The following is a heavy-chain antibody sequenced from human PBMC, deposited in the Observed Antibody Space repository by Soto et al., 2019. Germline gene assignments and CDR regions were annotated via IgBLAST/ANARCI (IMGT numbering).Heavy chain of an antibody. CDR1: GGTFSSYT. CDR3: AKNRGRVTTSWHFDY. CDR2: IIPILGIT. Sequence: ASVKVSCKASGGTFSSYTISWVRQAPGQGLEWMGRIIPILGITNYAQKFQGRVTITADKSTSTAYMELSSLRSDDTAVYYCAKNRGRVTTSWHFDYWGQGTLVTVSS. D-gene: IGHD4-17*01. V-gene: IGHV1-69*02. J-gene: IGHJ4*02.